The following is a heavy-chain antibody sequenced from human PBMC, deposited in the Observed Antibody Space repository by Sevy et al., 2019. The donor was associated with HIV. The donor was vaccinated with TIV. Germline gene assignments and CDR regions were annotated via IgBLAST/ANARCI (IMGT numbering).Heavy chain of an antibody. CDR3: AKDLFPGGGGTDYYYYYIDV. J-gene: IGHJ6*03. V-gene: IGHV3-30*18. Sequence: GGSLRLSCAAAGFAFSNFGMHWVRQIPGKGLEWVAVISDDGTKKYYAASVKGRSTISRDNSKSTLSLQMNSLRAGDTAVYYCAKDLFPGGGGTDYYYYYIDVWGKGTTVTVSS. CDR1: GFAFSNFG. D-gene: IGHD3-16*01. CDR2: ISDDGTKK.